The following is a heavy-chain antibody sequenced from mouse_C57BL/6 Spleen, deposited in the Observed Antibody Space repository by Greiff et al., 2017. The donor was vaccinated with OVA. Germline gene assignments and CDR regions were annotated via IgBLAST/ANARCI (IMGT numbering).Heavy chain of an antibody. D-gene: IGHD3-3*01. J-gene: IGHJ2*01. CDR2: IYPGDGDT. V-gene: IGHV1-82*01. CDR3: ARGGGDVGY. Sequence: QVQLQQSGPELVKPGASVKISCKASGYAFSSSWMNWVKQRPGKGLEWIGRIYPGDGDTNYNGKFKGKATLTADKSSSTAYMQLSSLTSEDSAVYFCARGGGDVGYWGQGTTLTVSS. CDR1: GYAFSSSW.